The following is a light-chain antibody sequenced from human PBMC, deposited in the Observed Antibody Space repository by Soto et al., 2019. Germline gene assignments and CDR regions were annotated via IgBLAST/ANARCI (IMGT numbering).Light chain of an antibody. V-gene: IGLV2-23*01. CDR2: EGS. CDR3: CSYAGSSTYV. J-gene: IGLJ1*01. Sequence: QSVLTQPASVSGSPGQSITISCTGTSSDVGSYNLVSWYQQHPGKAPKLMIYEGSKRPSGVSNRSSGSKSGNTASLTISGLQAEDEADYYCCSYAGSSTYVFGTGTKAPS. CDR1: SSDVGSYNL.